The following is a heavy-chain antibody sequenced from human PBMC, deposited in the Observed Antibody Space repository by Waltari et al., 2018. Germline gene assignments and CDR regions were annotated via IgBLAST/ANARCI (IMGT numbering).Heavy chain of an antibody. D-gene: IGHD6-13*01. J-gene: IGHJ4*02. Sequence: EVQLLESGGGLVQPGGSLRLSCAASGFTFSSYAMSWVRQAPGKGLEWVSAISGRGGSTYYADSVKGRFTISRDNSKNTLYLQMNSLRAEDTAVYYCARSPTPRYSSSWYHYFDYWGQGTLVTVSS. V-gene: IGHV3-23*01. CDR2: ISGRGGST. CDR3: ARSPTPRYSSSWYHYFDY. CDR1: GFTFSSYA.